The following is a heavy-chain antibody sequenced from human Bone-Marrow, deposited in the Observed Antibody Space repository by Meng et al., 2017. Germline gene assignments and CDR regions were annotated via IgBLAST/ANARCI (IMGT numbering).Heavy chain of an antibody. V-gene: IGHV3-30*01. CDR1: GFTFSSYA. J-gene: IGHJ6*02. Sequence: LSLTCAASGFTFSSYAMHWVRQAPGKGLEWVAVISYDGSNKYYADSVKGRFTISRDNSKNTLYLQMNSLRAEDTAVYYCARNARLRYFDWLAKRYYGMDVWGQGTTVTVSS. CDR3: ARNARLRYFDWLAKRYYGMDV. CDR2: ISYDGSNK. D-gene: IGHD3-9*01.